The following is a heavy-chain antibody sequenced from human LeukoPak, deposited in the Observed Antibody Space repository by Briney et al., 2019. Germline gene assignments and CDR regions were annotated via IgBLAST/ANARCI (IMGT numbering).Heavy chain of an antibody. CDR2: ISYDGSNK. Sequence: GGSLRLSCAASGFTFSSYAMHWVRQAPGKGLEWVAVISYDGSNKYYADSVKGRFTISRDNSKNTLYLQMNSLRAEDTAVYYCAREMGQYSSSYFDYWGQGTLVTVSS. J-gene: IGHJ4*02. D-gene: IGHD6-6*01. CDR1: GFTFSSYA. CDR3: AREMGQYSSSYFDY. V-gene: IGHV3-30-3*01.